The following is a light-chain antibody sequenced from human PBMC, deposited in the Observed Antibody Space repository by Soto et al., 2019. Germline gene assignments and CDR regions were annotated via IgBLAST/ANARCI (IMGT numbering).Light chain of an antibody. Sequence: QSVLTQSPSASASLGASVKITCTLSSGHSSYAIAWHQQQPEKGARYLMKLNSDGSHSKGDAIPVRFSGSSSGAELDLIISSLQYEDEADYYCQTWGTGSHVFGTGTKLTVL. J-gene: IGLJ1*01. CDR2: LNSDGSH. V-gene: IGLV4-69*01. CDR1: SGHSSYA. CDR3: QTWGTGSHV.